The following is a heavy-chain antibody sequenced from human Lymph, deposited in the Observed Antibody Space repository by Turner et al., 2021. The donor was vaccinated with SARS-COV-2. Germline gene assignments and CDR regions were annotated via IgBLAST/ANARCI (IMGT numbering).Heavy chain of an antibody. Sequence: EVLLVASVGGLVQPVGSLVLSCAASGFTFSYYWMSWVRQARGKGLEGVANIKQDGSEKDYVDSVKGRFTISRDNAKNSLFLQMNSLRAEDTAVYYCARMGSSSWYFDYWGQGTLVTVSS. J-gene: IGHJ4*02. V-gene: IGHV3-7*01. CDR1: GFTFSYYW. D-gene: IGHD1-26*01. CDR3: ARMGSSSWYFDY. CDR2: IKQDGSEK.